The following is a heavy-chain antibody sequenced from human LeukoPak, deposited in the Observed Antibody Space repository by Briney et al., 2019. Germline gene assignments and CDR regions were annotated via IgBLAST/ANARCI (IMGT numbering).Heavy chain of an antibody. CDR3: ARDRGYYDSSGYSDY. Sequence: GGSLRLSCAASGFTVSSNYMSWVRQAPGKGLEWVSVIYSGGSTYYADSVKGRFTISRDNSKNTLYLQMNSLRAEDTAVYYCARDRGYYDSSGYSDYWGQGTLVTVSS. CDR2: IYSGGST. J-gene: IGHJ4*02. V-gene: IGHV3-66*02. CDR1: GFTVSSNY. D-gene: IGHD3-22*01.